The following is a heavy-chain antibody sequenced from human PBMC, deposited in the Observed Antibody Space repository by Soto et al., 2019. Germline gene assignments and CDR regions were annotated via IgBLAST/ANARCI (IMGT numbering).Heavy chain of an antibody. V-gene: IGHV4-30-2*01. D-gene: IGHD2-21*01. Sequence: SETLSLTCAVSGGSISSGGYSGSWIRQQHGKGLEWIGYIYHSGSTYYNPSLKSRVTISVDRSKNQFPLKLSSVTAADTAVYYCARGNVVAIDYWGQGTLVTVSS. CDR2: IYHSGST. CDR1: GGSISSGGYS. CDR3: ARGNVVAIDY. J-gene: IGHJ4*02.